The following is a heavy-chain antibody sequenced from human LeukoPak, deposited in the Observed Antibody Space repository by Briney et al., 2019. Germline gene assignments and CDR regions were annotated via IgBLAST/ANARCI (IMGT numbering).Heavy chain of an antibody. J-gene: IGHJ6*03. CDR3: ARRRADYDFWSGYHHYYYYMDV. Sequence: PGGSLRLSCAASGFTFSSYTLNWVRQAPGKGLEWVSGISGSGDNTYYADSVKGRFTISRDNSKNTLYLQMNSLRAEDTALHYCARRRADYDFWSGYHHYYYYMDVWGKGTTVTVSS. CDR2: ISGSGDNT. V-gene: IGHV3-23*01. CDR1: GFTFSSYT. D-gene: IGHD3-3*01.